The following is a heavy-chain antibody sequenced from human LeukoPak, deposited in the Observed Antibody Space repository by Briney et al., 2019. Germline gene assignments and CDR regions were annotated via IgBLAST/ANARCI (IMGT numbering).Heavy chain of an antibody. Sequence: SETLSLTCTVSSGSISSDYWSWIRQHPGKGLEWIGYIHYSGATNYSPSLNSRVTISIDTSKNQFSLNLRSVTAADTAAYYCATLRGSSSAVFDYWGQGTLVTVSS. CDR2: IHYSGAT. J-gene: IGHJ4*02. CDR3: ATLRGSSSAVFDY. CDR1: SGSISSDY. V-gene: IGHV4-59*08. D-gene: IGHD2-2*01.